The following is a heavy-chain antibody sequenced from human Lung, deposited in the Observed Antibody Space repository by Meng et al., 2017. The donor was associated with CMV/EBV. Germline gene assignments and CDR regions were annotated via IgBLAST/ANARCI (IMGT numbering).Heavy chain of an antibody. J-gene: IGHJ4*02. Sequence: SCKASGYTFISYAMHWVRQAPGQRLEWMGWINTGNDDTKYSQNFQGRVTITRDTSASTAFMELSSLNSEDTAVYYCARTSGTYNYIYWGQGTLVTVSS. V-gene: IGHV1-3*04. CDR3: ARTSGTYNYIY. D-gene: IGHD3-10*01. CDR1: GYTFISYA. CDR2: INTGNDDT.